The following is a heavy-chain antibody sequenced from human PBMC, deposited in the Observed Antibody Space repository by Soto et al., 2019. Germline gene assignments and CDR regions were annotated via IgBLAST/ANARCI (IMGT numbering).Heavy chain of an antibody. CDR3: APVRNFDKLYSL. Sequence: PSETLYLTCAVYGGSFSNYYWIWIRQPPGKGLEWIGEINQGGSTTYNPSLKSRVTMSLDTSKNQYFLKLNSVTAADTAVYYCAPVRNFDKLYSLWGQGTPVTVSS. V-gene: IGHV4-34*01. CDR1: GGSFSNYY. CDR2: INQGGST. D-gene: IGHD3-3*01. J-gene: IGHJ4*02.